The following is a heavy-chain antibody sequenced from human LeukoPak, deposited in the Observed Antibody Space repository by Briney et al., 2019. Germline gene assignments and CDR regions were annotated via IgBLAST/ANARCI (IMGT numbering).Heavy chain of an antibody. CDR1: GFTFSSYW. J-gene: IGHJ6*03. CDR2: IKQDGSEK. CDR3: ARGILDDFWSGYLYYYYYMDV. V-gene: IGHV3-7*01. D-gene: IGHD3-3*01. Sequence: GGSLRLSCAASGFTFSSYWMSWVRQAPGKRLEWVANIKQDGSEKYYVDSVKGRFTISRDNAKNSLYLQMNSLRAEDTAVYYCARGILDDFWSGYLYYYYYMDVWGKGTTVTVSS.